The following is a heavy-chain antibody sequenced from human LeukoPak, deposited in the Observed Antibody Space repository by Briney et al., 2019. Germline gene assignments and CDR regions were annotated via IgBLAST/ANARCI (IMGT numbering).Heavy chain of an antibody. D-gene: IGHD6-6*01. CDR1: GGSISSYY. CDR3: ARDWGVGGRPGYMDV. CDR2: IYYSGST. Sequence: SETLSLTCTASGGSISSYYWSWLRQPPGKGLEWIGYIYYSGSTNYNPSLKSRVTISVDTSKNQVSLKLSSVTAADTAVYFCARDWGVGGRPGYMDVWGKGTTVTVSS. V-gene: IGHV4-59*01. J-gene: IGHJ6*03.